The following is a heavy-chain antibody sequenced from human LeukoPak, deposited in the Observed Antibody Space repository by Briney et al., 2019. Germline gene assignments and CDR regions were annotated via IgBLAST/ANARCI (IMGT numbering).Heavy chain of an antibody. V-gene: IGHV4-59*12. CDR1: DDSISTYY. CDR2: IYYSGSP. CDR3: ARSGITGYTPLID. Sequence: SETLSLTCTVSDDSISTYYWSWIRQPPGKGLEWIGYIYYSGSPNYNPSLKSRVTISVDTSKNQFSLSLSSVTAADTAVYYCARSGITGYTPLIDWGRGTLVTVSS. J-gene: IGHJ4*02. D-gene: IGHD3-10*01.